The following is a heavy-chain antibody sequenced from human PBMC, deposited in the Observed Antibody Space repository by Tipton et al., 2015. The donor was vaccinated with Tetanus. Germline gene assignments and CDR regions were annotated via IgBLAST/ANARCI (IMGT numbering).Heavy chain of an antibody. CDR3: AKSLYGGTDY. J-gene: IGHJ4*02. Sequence: SLRLSCAASGFTFNTYAMSWVRQAPGKGLEWVSSVSGSGLGSYYADSVKGRFTISRDNSKNTLYLQMNSLRAEDTAVYYCAKSLYGGTDYWGQGTPVTVSS. CDR2: VSGSGLGS. V-gene: IGHV3-23*01. D-gene: IGHD2-2*02. CDR1: GFTFNTYA.